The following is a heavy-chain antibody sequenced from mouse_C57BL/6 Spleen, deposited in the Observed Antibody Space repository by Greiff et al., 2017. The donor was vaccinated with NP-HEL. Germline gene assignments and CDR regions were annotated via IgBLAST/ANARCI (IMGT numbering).Heavy chain of an antibody. Sequence: VQLQQSGAELVRPGSSVKLSCKASGYTFTSYWMDWVKQRPGQGLEWIGNIYPSDSETHYNQKFKDKAKLTGDKSSSTAYMKLSSLTSEDSAVYYCARNYGSSDAMDYWGQGTSVTVSS. CDR2: IYPSDSET. J-gene: IGHJ4*01. D-gene: IGHD1-1*01. CDR3: ARNYGSSDAMDY. CDR1: GYTFTSYW. V-gene: IGHV1-61*01.